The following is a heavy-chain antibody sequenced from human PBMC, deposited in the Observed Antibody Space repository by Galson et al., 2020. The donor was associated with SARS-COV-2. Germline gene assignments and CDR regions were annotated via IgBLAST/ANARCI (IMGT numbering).Heavy chain of an antibody. CDR2: IHHSGST. D-gene: IGHD3-10*01. CDR3: ARSTVWFGELLFSSDAFDI. CDR1: GYSISSGYY. V-gene: IGHV4-38-2*02. J-gene: IGHJ3*02. Sequence: SQTLSLTCTVSGYSISSGYYWGWIRQPPGKGLEWIGSIHHSGSTYYNPSLKSRVTISVDTSKNQFSLKLSSVTAADTAVYYCARSTVWFGELLFSSDAFDIWGQGTMVTVSS.